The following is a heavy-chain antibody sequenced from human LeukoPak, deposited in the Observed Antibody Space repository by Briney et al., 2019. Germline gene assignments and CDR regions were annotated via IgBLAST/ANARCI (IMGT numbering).Heavy chain of an antibody. Sequence: SETLSLTCIVSGGSISSSSYYWDWIRQPPGKGLEWIGSIYHSGNTYYNPSLKSRVTISIDTSKNQFSLKLSSVTAADTAVYYCARFKPPSYSSSWTWLGAFDIWGQGTMVTVSS. CDR1: GGSISSSSYY. V-gene: IGHV4-39*07. CDR3: ARFKPPSYSSSWTWLGAFDI. J-gene: IGHJ3*02. D-gene: IGHD6-13*01. CDR2: IYHSGNT.